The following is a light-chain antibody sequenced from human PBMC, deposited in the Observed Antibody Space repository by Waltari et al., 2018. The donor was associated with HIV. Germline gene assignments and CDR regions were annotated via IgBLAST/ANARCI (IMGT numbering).Light chain of an antibody. Sequence: EIVLTQSPGTLSLSPGERATLSCRASQSVSSSYLAWYQQKPGQAPRLLIYGASSRATGIPDRFSGIGSGTDFTLTISRLEPEDFAVYYCQQYGSSQFTFGPGTKVDIK. CDR3: QQYGSSQFT. J-gene: IGKJ3*01. CDR2: GAS. V-gene: IGKV3-20*01. CDR1: QSVSSSY.